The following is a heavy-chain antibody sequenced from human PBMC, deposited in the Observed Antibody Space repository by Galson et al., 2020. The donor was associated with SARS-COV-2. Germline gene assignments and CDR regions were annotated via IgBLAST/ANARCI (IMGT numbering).Heavy chain of an antibody. V-gene: IGHV3-30*04. CDR2: ISYDGSNK. D-gene: IGHD5-12*01. Sequence: GGPLRLSCAASGFTFSSYAMHWVRQAPGKGLEWVAVISYDGSNKYYADSVKGRFTISRDNSKNTLYLQMNSLRAEDTAVYYCARGDGYNKPFDYWGQGTLVTVSS. CDR1: GFTFSSYA. J-gene: IGHJ4*02. CDR3: ARGDGYNKPFDY.